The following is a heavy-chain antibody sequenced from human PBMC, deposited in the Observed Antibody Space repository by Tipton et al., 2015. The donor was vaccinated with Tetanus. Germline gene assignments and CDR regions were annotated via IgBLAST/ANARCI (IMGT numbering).Heavy chain of an antibody. D-gene: IGHD2-15*01. CDR3: ARGGLCVGPACAGISPLLDV. CDR2: ISYSGRT. CDR1: GGSMSGSGHY. J-gene: IGHJ2*01. Sequence: TLSLTCIVSGGSMSGSGHYGAWVRQSPGKGLEWIGSISYSGRTYYSPSLKSRVTMSVDTSKKHFSLRLSSVTAADTAVYYCARGGLCVGPACAGISPLLDVWGRGPLVTVSS. V-gene: IGHV4-39*02.